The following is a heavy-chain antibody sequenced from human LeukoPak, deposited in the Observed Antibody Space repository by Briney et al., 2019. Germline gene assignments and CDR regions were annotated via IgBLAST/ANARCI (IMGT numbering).Heavy chain of an antibody. D-gene: IGHD1/OR15-1a*01. CDR2: IYSGGTT. V-gene: IGHV3-53*01. J-gene: IGHJ6*03. CDR1: AFTFSNYA. Sequence: PGGSLRLSCAASAFTFSNYALTWVRQAPGKGLEWVSVIYSGGTTYYADSVKGRFTISRDNSKNTLSLQMNNLRAEDTAVYYCARDGYGNNYMDVWGKGTTVTVSS. CDR3: ARDGYGNNYMDV.